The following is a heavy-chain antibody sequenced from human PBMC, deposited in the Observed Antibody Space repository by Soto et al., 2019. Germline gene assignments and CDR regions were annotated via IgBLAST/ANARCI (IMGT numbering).Heavy chain of an antibody. CDR3: ARHHVRGRTIAGAAEF. CDR1: GGSLSGYY. V-gene: IGHV4-34*01. Sequence: QVQLQQWGAGLLKPSETLSLTCAVYGGSLSGYYWSWIRQPPGKALEWIGEINYSGNTNYNPSLKSRVTISVDPSKNQLFLKLSSVTAADTAMYYCARHHVRGRTIAGAAEFWGQGTLVTVSS. CDR2: INYSGNT. J-gene: IGHJ4*02. D-gene: IGHD1-26*01.